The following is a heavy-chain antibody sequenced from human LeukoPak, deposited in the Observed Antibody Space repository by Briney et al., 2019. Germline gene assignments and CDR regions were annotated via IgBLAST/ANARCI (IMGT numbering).Heavy chain of an antibody. CDR3: VIGPPGQLPVWGREY. V-gene: IGHV3-64D*06. D-gene: IGHD3-16*01. CDR1: GFTFSSYA. Sequence: PGGSLRLSCSASGFTFSSYAMHWVRQAPGKGLEYVSAISSNGGSTYYADSVKGRFTISRDNSKNTLYLQMSSLRAEDTAVYYCVIGPPGQLPVWGREYCGQGALVTVSS. CDR2: ISSNGGST. J-gene: IGHJ4*02.